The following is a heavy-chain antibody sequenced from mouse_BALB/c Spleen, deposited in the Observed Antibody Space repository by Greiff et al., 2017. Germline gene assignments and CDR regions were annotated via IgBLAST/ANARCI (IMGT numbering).Heavy chain of an antibody. V-gene: IGHV5-6-5*01. CDR2: ISSGGST. Sequence: EVQVVESGGGLVKPGGSLKLSCAASGFTFSSYAMSWVRQTPEKRLEWVASISSGGSTYYPDSVKGRFTISRDNARNILYLQMSSLRSEDTAMYYCARGRYGNYYAMDYWGQGTSVTVSS. CDR1: GFTFSSYA. D-gene: IGHD2-1*01. J-gene: IGHJ4*01. CDR3: ARGRYGNYYAMDY.